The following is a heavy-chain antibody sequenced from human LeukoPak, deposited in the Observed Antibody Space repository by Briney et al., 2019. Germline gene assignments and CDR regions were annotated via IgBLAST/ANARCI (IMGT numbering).Heavy chain of an antibody. J-gene: IGHJ4*02. CDR2: IYYSGST. D-gene: IGHD2/OR15-2a*01. V-gene: IGHV4-61*08. CDR1: GGSISSGGYS. Sequence: SETLSLTCAVSGGSISSGGYSWSWIRQPPGKGLEWIGYIYYSGSTNYNPSLKSRVTISVDTSKNQFSLKLSSVTAADTAVYYCARGATSLSYFDSRGQGTLVTVSS. CDR3: ARGATSLSYFDS.